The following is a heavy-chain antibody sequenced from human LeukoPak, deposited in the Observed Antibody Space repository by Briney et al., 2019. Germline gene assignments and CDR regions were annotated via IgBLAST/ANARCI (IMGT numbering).Heavy chain of an antibody. CDR3: AKDLFGGDYVWGSYRSLTYFDY. J-gene: IGHJ4*02. D-gene: IGHD3-16*02. V-gene: IGHV3-23*01. CDR1: GFTFSSYF. Sequence: GGSLRLSCAASGFTFSSYFMSWVRQAPGKGLEWVSSISGSGGSTYYADSVKGRFTISRDNSKNTLYLQMNSLRAEDTAVYYCAKDLFGGDYVWGSYRSLTYFDYWGQGTLVTVSS. CDR2: ISGSGGST.